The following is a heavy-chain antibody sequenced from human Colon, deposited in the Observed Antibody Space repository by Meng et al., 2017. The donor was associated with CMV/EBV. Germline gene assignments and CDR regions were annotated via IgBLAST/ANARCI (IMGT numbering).Heavy chain of an antibody. CDR2: SYGDGPT. Sequence: GGSLRLSCKASGFNVTNKWMSWVRQAPGKGLEWVGVSYGDGPTDSAGSAKGRFTISRDNSKNTLFLQMNSLRPEDTGVYYCARQVRLDGRFDYWGQGTLVTVSS. CDR3: ARQVRLDGRFDY. D-gene: IGHD3-9*01. J-gene: IGHJ4*02. CDR1: GFNVTNKW. V-gene: IGHV3-66*02.